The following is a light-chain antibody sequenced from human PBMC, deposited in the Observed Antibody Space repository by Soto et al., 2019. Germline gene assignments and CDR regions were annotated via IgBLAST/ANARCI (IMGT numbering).Light chain of an antibody. CDR1: QNIENN. CDR2: GAS. CDR3: QHYAYRWT. Sequence: VLTQSPATMSAPPGERATISCRAIQNIENNLAWYQQPPGQAPRLLIHGASTRATGIPTRFSGSGSGTEFTLTISILKSDDFAVYYCQHYAYRWTFGQGTKLDIK. J-gene: IGKJ1*01. V-gene: IGKV3-15*01.